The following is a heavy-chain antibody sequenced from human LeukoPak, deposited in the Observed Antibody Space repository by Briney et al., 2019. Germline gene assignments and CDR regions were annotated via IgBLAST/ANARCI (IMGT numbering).Heavy chain of an antibody. D-gene: IGHD5-24*01. CDR1: GYSISSGYY. Sequence: PSETLSLTCTVSGYSISSGYYWGWSRQPPGKGLEWIGSIYHSGSTYYNPSLKSRVTISVDTSKNQFSLKLSSVTAADTAVYYCARDYDGYKPRNVFDYWGQGTLVTVSS. CDR2: IYHSGST. J-gene: IGHJ4*02. V-gene: IGHV4-38-2*02. CDR3: ARDYDGYKPRNVFDY.